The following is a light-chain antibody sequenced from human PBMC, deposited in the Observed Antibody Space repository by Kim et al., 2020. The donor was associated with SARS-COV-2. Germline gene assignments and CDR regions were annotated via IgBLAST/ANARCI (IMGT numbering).Light chain of an antibody. CDR2: GAF. Sequence: VSPGESVTLSCRASQSVNSNLAWYQQRPGQAPRFLISGAFTRATGVPARFSGGGSGTEFTLTINSLQSEDFASYYCQQYNDWPLTFGGGTKVDIK. CDR3: QQYNDWPLT. CDR1: QSVNSN. V-gene: IGKV3-15*01. J-gene: IGKJ4*01.